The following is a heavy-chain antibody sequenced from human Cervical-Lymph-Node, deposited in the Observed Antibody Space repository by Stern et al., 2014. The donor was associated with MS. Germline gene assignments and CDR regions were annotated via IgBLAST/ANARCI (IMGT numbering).Heavy chain of an antibody. CDR2: VYYNGTI. CDR1: GGSIRTFS. Sequence: QLQLQESGPGLVKPSETLSLTCTASGGSIRTFSLSWIRQPPGRGMEWIGCVYYNGTITHSPSLKSRVTMSVDASKSQLSLRLHSVTAADTAVYYCARHSVGVKDFDSWGQGTLVTVSS. V-gene: IGHV4-59*01. D-gene: IGHD4-23*01. J-gene: IGHJ4*02. CDR3: ARHSVGVKDFDS.